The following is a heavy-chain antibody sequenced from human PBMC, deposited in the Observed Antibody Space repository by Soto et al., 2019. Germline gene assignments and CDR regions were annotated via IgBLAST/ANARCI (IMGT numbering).Heavy chain of an antibody. J-gene: IGHJ6*02. V-gene: IGHV4-31*03. CDR1: CGSMTSGDQY. CDR2: INHRGSL. D-gene: IGHD1-1*01. CDR3: ARELPQRQGRNMDV. Sequence: SETLSLTCTVTCGSMTSGDQYWTWIRHRPGEGLEWFGYINHRGSLYYNPSLKSRVSMSVDTSKNQFSLNLSSVTAADTAVYYCARELPQRQGRNMDVWGQGTTVT.